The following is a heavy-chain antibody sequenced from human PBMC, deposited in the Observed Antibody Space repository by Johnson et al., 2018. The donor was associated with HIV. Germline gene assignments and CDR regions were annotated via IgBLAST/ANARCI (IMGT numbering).Heavy chain of an antibody. Sequence: VQLVESGGGLVQPGGSLRLSCAASGFTVSSNYMSWVRQAPGKGLEWVSVIYSGGSTYYADSVKGRFTISRDNSKNTLYLQLSSLRAEDTAVYYCARDAPNFFTSGVRDDAFDIWGPGTMVTVSP. CDR3: ARDAPNFFTSGVRDDAFDI. CDR1: GFTVSSNY. V-gene: IGHV3-66*01. CDR2: IYSGGST. D-gene: IGHD5-12*01. J-gene: IGHJ3*02.